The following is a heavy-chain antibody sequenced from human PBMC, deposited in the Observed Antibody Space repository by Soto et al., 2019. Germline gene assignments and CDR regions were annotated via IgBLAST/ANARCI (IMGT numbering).Heavy chain of an antibody. CDR2: IKSKTDGGTT. J-gene: IGHJ6*02. Sequence: EGSLRLSCAAPGCSRSNAWISWVRQAPGKGLEWLGRIKSKTDGGTTDYAAPVKGRFTSSRDDSKNTLYLQMKSLNTDDTAVYYCTTDLQQYYYGMDVWGQGTTVTVS. CDR3: TTDLQQYYYGMDV. V-gene: IGHV3-15*01. CDR1: GCSRSNAW.